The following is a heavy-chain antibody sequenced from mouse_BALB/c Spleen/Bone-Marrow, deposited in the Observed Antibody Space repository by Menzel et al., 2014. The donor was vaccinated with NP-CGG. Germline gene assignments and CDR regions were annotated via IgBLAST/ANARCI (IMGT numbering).Heavy chain of an antibody. Sequence: VKLMESGAELMKPGASVKISCKATGYTFSSYWIEWVKQRPGHGLEWTGEILPGSGSTIYNEKFKGKATFTADTSSNTAYMQLSSLTSEDSAVYYCAREDYYGSSYFDYWGQGTTLTVSS. J-gene: IGHJ2*01. CDR2: ILPGSGST. CDR3: AREDYYGSSYFDY. V-gene: IGHV1-9*01. CDR1: GYTFSSYW. D-gene: IGHD1-1*01.